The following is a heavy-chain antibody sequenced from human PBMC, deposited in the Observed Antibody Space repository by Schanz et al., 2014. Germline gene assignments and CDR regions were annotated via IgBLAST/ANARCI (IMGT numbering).Heavy chain of an antibody. V-gene: IGHV3-23*04. CDR2: ISASGGST. Sequence: EVQLVESGGGLVKPGGSLRLSCAASGFTFSSYAMHWVRQAPGKGLEWVSTISASGGSTYYADSVKGRFTVSRDSGQNSLYLQMNSLRAGDTAVYYCARGTDWNLHYWGQGALVTGSS. J-gene: IGHJ4*02. CDR1: GFTFSSYA. D-gene: IGHD1-1*01. CDR3: ARGTDWNLHY.